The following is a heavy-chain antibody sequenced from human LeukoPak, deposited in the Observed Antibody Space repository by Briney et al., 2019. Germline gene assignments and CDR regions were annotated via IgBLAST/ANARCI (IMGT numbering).Heavy chain of an antibody. J-gene: IGHJ3*02. CDR2: ISSSSSYI. D-gene: IGHD1-26*01. CDR3: ARDWVTWHSVGAINHDAFDI. V-gene: IGHV3-21*01. Sequence: PGGSLRLSCAASGFTFSSYSMNWVRQAPGKGLEWVSSISSSSSYIYYADSVKGRFTISRDNAKNSLYLQMNSLRAEDTAVYYCARDWVTWHSVGAINHDAFDIWGQGTMVTVSS. CDR1: GFTFSSYS.